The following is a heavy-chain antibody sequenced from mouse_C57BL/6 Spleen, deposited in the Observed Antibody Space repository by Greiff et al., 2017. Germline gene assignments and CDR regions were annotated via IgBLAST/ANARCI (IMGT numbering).Heavy chain of an antibody. CDR1: GYTFTSYG. CDR2: IYIGNGYT. D-gene: IGHD2-10*02. Sequence: DVKLVESGAELVRPGSSVKMSCKTSGYTFTSYGINWVKQRPGQGLEWIGYIYIGNGYTEYNEKFKGKATLTSDTSSSTAYMQLSSLTSEDSAIYFCAREGYGNYERVWFAYWGQGTLVTVSA. CDR3: AREGYGNYERVWFAY. J-gene: IGHJ3*01. V-gene: IGHV1-58*01.